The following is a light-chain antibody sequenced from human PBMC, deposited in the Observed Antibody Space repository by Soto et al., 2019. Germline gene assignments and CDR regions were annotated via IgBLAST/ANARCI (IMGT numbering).Light chain of an antibody. CDR1: QSVSSN. J-gene: IGKJ4*01. V-gene: IGKV3-15*01. CDR2: GAS. CDR3: QQYNLPPLT. Sequence: EIVMTQSPATLSVSPGERATLSCRASQSVSSNLAWYQQKPGQAPRLLIYGASTRATGIPARFSGSGSGTEFTLTISSLQSEDFATYYCQQYNLPPLTFGGGTKVEIK.